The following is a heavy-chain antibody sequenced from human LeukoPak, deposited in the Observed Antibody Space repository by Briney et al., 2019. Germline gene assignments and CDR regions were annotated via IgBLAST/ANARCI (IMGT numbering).Heavy chain of an antibody. D-gene: IGHD2-2*01. J-gene: IGHJ4*02. CDR2: MNLDGSET. Sequence: GGSLRLSCAASGFPFSDHWMNWVRQAPGKGLEWVANMNLDGSETYHVDSVKGRFTISRDNAKSTLYLQLDSLRVEDTAMYYCARSLSSPVTNYWGQGTLVTVSS. V-gene: IGHV3-7*01. CDR1: GFPFSDHW. CDR3: ARSLSSPVTNY.